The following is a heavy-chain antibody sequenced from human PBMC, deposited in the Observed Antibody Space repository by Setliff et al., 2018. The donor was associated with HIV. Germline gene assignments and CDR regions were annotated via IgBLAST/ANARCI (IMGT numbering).Heavy chain of an antibody. V-gene: IGHV4-61*09. Sequence: SETLSLTCTVSGGSISSGSYYWSWIRQPAGKGLEWIGHIYTNENTNYNPSLKSRVTISVDTSKNQFSLKLSSVTAADTAVYYCARDRFYSSSWGVVRFYFDYWGQGTLVTVSS. D-gene: IGHD6-13*01. CDR2: IYTNENT. J-gene: IGHJ4*02. CDR1: GGSISSGSYY. CDR3: ARDRFYSSSWGVVRFYFDY.